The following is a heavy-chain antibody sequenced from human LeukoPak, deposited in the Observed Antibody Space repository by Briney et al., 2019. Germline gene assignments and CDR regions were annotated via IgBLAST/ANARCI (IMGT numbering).Heavy chain of an antibody. CDR2: IYYSGST. CDR3: ARSYSSSSWYFFDY. Sequence: SETLSLTCTVSGGSISNYYWGCIRQPPGKGLEWIGYIYYSGSTNYNPSLKSRVTISVDTSKNQFSLKLSSVTAADTAVYHCARSYSSSSWYFFDYWGQGTLVTVSS. J-gene: IGHJ4*02. V-gene: IGHV4-59*01. CDR1: GGSISNYY. D-gene: IGHD6-13*01.